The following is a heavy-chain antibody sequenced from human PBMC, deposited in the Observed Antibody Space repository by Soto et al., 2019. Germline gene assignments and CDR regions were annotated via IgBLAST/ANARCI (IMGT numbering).Heavy chain of an antibody. J-gene: IGHJ5*02. D-gene: IGHD2-2*01. CDR2: INSDASHT. V-gene: IGHV3-74*01. Sequence: EVQLVESGGGLVQPGGSLRLSCAASGFTFSTYWMHWIRQVPGKGLEWVSRINSDASHTYYADSVKGRFTISRDNAKNTLHLEMNSLRAEDTAVYYCVRAGHCITTRCYGNWFDPWGQGTLVTVSS. CDR1: GFTFSTYW. CDR3: VRAGHCITTRCYGNWFDP.